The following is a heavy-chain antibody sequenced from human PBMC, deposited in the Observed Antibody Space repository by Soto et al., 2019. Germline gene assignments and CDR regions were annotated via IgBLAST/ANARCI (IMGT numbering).Heavy chain of an antibody. CDR2: LYYSGST. CDR1: GGSISSYY. D-gene: IGHD1-1*01. V-gene: IGHV4-59*08. J-gene: IGHJ4*02. CDR3: ARRYGYSFDY. Sequence: QVQLQESGPGLVKPSETLSLTCTVSGGSISSYYWSWIRQPPGKGLEWIGYLYYSGSTNYNPSLXRXVXIXXDTSKNQFSLKLSSVTAADTAVYYCARRYGYSFDYWGQGTLVTVSS.